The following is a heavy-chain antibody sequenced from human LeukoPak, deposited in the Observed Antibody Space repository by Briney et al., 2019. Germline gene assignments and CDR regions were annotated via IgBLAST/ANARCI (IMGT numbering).Heavy chain of an antibody. CDR3: ARDGEWLRLALGAWVY. V-gene: IGHV3-21*01. CDR1: GFTFSSYS. J-gene: IGHJ4*02. D-gene: IGHD5-12*01. CDR2: ICSSSSHI. Sequence: GGSLRLSRAASGFTFSSYSMNWVRQAPGKGLEWVSSICSSSSHILYADSVKGRFTISRDNAKNSLYLQMNSLRAEDTAVYYCARDGEWLRLALGAWVYWGQGTLVTVSS.